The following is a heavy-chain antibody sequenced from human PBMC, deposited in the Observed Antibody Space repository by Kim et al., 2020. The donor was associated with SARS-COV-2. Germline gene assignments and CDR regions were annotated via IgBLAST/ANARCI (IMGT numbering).Heavy chain of an antibody. Sequence: ADSVKGRFTISRDNSKNTLFLQMSGLRAEDTALYYCAKDQHSSTWSYYFDSWGRGTLVTVAS. CDR3: AKDQHSSTWSYYFDS. V-gene: IGHV3-23*01. J-gene: IGHJ4*02. D-gene: IGHD2-2*01.